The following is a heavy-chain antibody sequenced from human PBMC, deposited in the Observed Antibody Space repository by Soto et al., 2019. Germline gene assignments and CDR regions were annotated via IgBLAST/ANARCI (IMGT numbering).Heavy chain of an antibody. Sequence: SWFFQKTGKGLEWDSVIYNVGTAFYGESVKGRFTVSRDSAQNTAFLQVNSLRAEDTAVYFCFRFFFLSSRRRHTRYRSGLGITAETLFDL. CDR3: FRFFFLSSRRRHTRYRSGLGITAETLFDL. CDR2: IYNVGTA. J-gene: IGHJ2*01. V-gene: IGHV3-53*01. D-gene: IGHD2-21*02.